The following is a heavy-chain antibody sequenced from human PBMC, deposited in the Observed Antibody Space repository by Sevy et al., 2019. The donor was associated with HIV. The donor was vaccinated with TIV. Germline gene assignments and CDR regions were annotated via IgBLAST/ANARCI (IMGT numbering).Heavy chain of an antibody. Sequence: GGSLRLSCTASGFTFGDFAMSWFRQAPGEGLEWISFIRSKAYGGTKEYAPSVRGRLIVSRDESRNIAYMRMNSLRTEDKAVYYCTSDHITPTIDFDHWGQGTLVTVSS. V-gene: IGHV3-49*03. J-gene: IGHJ4*01. CDR1: GFTFGDFA. D-gene: IGHD1-26*01. CDR3: TSDHITPTIDFDH. CDR2: IRSKAYGGTK.